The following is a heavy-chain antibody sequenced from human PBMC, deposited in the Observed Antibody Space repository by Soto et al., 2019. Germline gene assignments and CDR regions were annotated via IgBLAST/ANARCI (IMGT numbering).Heavy chain of an antibody. CDR2: IRSKAYGGTT. CDR1: GFTFGDYA. J-gene: IGHJ6*03. CDR3: TRDRKGAYYYYYYMDV. V-gene: IGHV3-49*03. Sequence: GGSLRLSCTASGFTFGDYAMSWFRQAPGKGLEWVGFIRSKAYGGTTEYAASVKGRFTISRDDSKSIAYLQMNSLKTEDTAVYYCTRDRKGAYYYYYYMDVWGKGTTVTVSS.